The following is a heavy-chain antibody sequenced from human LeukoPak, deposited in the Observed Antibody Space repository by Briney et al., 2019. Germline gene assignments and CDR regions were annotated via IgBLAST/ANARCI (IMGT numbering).Heavy chain of an antibody. J-gene: IGHJ4*02. V-gene: IGHV3-23*01. D-gene: IGHD3-22*01. Sequence: QSGGSLRLSCAASGFTFSSYAMSWVRQAPGKGLEWVSGISGSGDNTYYADSVKGRFTISRDNSKNTLYVQVNSLGTEDTAAYYCAKGSYYDSSGSFYFDYWGQRTLVTVSS. CDR3: AKGSYYDSSGSFYFDY. CDR2: ISGSGDNT. CDR1: GFTFSSYA.